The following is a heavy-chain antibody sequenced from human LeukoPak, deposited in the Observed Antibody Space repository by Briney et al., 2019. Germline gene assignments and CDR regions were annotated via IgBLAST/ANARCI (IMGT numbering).Heavy chain of an antibody. CDR3: ARDGVIWWLRVRDYYYMDV. D-gene: IGHD5-12*01. V-gene: IGHV3-30*04. J-gene: IGHJ6*03. CDR1: GFTFSSYA. CDR2: ISYDGSNK. Sequence: PGGSLRLSCAASGFTFSSYAMHWVRQAPGKGLEWVAVISYDGSNKYYADSVKGRFTISRDNSKNTLYLQMNSLRAEDTAVYYCARDGVIWWLRVRDYYYMDVWSKGTTVTVSS.